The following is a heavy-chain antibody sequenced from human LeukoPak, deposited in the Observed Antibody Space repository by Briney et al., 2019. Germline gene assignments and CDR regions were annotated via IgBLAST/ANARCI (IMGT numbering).Heavy chain of an antibody. J-gene: IGHJ4*02. CDR2: IYTSGST. CDR1: GGSISSYY. CDR3: AGGGARSRLDY. V-gene: IGHV4-4*07. Sequence: PSETLSLTCTVSGGSISSYYWSWIRQPAGKGMEWVGRIYTSGSTNYNPSLKSRVTMSVDTSKNQFSLKLSSVTAADTAVYYCAGGGARSRLDYWGQGTLVTVSS. D-gene: IGHD1-26*01.